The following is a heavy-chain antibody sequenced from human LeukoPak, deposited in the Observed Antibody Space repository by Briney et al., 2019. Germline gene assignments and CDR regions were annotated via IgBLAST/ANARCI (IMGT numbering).Heavy chain of an antibody. D-gene: IGHD2/OR15-2a*01. CDR1: GYTFTSYY. V-gene: IGHV1-46*01. Sequence: ASVKVSCKASGYTFTSYYMHWVRQAPGQGLEWMGIINPSGGSTSYAQKFQGRVTMTRDTSTSTAYMELSSLRSEDAAVYYCATTDRVESLLLDYWGQGTLVTVSS. CDR2: INPSGGST. CDR3: ATTDRVESLLLDY. J-gene: IGHJ4*02.